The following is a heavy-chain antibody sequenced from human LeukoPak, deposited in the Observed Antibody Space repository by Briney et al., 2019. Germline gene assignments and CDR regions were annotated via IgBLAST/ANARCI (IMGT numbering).Heavy chain of an antibody. CDR3: ARVATHRFWSGYYPYYFDY. D-gene: IGHD3-3*01. V-gene: IGHV3-7*04. Sequence: PGGSLRLSCAASGFTFSSYWMSWVRQAPGKGLEWVANIKQDGSEKYYVDSVKGRFTISRDNAKNSLYLQMNSLRAEDTAVYYCARVATHRFWSGYYPYYFDYWGQGTLVTVSS. CDR1: GFTFSSYW. CDR2: IKQDGSEK. J-gene: IGHJ4*02.